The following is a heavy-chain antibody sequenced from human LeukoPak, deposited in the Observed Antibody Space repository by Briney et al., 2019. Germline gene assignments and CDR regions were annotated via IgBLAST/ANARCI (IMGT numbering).Heavy chain of an antibody. Sequence: GASVKVSCKASGYTFIGYYMHWVRQAPGQGLEWMGWINPNSGGTNYAQKFQGRVTMTRDTSISTAYMELNRLRSDDTAVYYCARARPVYSSSSGIDYWSQGTLVTVSS. CDR1: GYTFIGYY. CDR3: ARARPVYSSSSGIDY. V-gene: IGHV1-2*02. J-gene: IGHJ4*02. CDR2: INPNSGGT. D-gene: IGHD6-6*01.